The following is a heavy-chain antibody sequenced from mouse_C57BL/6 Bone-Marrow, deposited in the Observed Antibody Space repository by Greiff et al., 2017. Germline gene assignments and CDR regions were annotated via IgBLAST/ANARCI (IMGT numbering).Heavy chain of an antibody. CDR1: GFTFSSYA. J-gene: IGHJ4*01. V-gene: IGHV5-4*01. Sequence: EVHLVESGGGLVKPGGSLKLSCAASGFTFSSYAMSWVRQTPEKRLEWVATISDGGSYTYYPDNVKGRFTISRDNAKTNLYLQMSHLKSEDTAMYYCARVYGSSYDAMDYWGQGTSVTVSA. CDR3: ARVYGSSYDAMDY. CDR2: ISDGGSYT. D-gene: IGHD1-1*01.